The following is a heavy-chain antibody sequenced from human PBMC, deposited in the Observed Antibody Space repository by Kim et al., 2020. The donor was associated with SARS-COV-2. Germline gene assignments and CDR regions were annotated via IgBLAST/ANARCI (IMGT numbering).Heavy chain of an antibody. Sequence: GGSLRLSCAASGFTFSSIDMYWVRQAPGKGLEWVSAINGSGNMTKYADSVQGRFTISRDNSKNTLYFQMSSLGADATALYYCATDRRGGR. V-gene: IGHV3-23*01. J-gene: IGHJ2*01. CDR3: ATDRR. CDR2: INGSGNMT. CDR1: GFTFSSID.